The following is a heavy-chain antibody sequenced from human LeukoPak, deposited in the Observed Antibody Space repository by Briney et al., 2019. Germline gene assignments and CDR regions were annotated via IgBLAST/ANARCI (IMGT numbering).Heavy chain of an antibody. CDR1: GFTFSRDW. J-gene: IGHJ3*02. V-gene: IGHV3-74*03. CDR2: ISDDGSIT. CDR3: ARDPQHGALDI. D-gene: IGHD6-13*01. Sequence: PGGSLRLSCAASGFTFSRDWMHWVRQAPGKGLVWVSRISDDGSITTYADSVKGRFTTSRDNAKNLVYLQMNSLRVEDTAVYYCARDPQHGALDIWGQGTMVTVSS.